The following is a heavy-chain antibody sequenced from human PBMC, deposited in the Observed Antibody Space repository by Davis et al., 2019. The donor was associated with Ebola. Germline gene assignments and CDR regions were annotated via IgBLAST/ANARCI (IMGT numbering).Heavy chain of an antibody. V-gene: IGHV1-69*13. CDR1: GGTFSSYA. CDR2: IIPIFGTA. Sequence: AASVKVSCKASGGTFSSYAISWVRQAPGQGLEWMGGIIPIFGTANYAQKFQGRVTITADESTSTAYMELSSLRSDDTAVYYCARGIAVAGVALDYYYYYGMDVWGKGTTVTVSS. CDR3: ARGIAVAGVALDYYYYYGMDV. J-gene: IGHJ6*04. D-gene: IGHD6-19*01.